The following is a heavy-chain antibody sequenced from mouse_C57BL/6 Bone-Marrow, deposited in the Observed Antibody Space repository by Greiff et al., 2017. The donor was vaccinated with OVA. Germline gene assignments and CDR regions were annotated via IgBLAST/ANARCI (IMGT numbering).Heavy chain of an antibody. CDR1: GYTFTSSW. J-gene: IGHJ3*01. V-gene: IGHV1-59*01. CDR2: IDPSDSYT. CDR3: ARRRGPWFAY. Sequence: QVQLQQPGAELVRPGTSVKLSCKASGYTFTSSWMHWVKQRPGQGLEWIGVIDPSDSYTNYNQKFKGKATLTVDTSSRTAYMQLSSLTSEDSAVYDCARRRGPWFAYWGQGTLVTVSA.